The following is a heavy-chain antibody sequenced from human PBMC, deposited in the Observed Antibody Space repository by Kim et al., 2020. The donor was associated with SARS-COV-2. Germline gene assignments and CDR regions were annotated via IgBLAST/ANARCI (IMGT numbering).Heavy chain of an antibody. CDR3: VSEVNWPNYYATDAVRPGEY. Sequence: ASVKVSCKASGYTFTDYYMHWVRQAPGQGLEWLGWINPNTGDTNYAQQFQGRVTMTRDTSISTSYMDLSRLTSDDTALYYCVSEVNWPNYYATDAVRPGEYWGQGTLVTVSS. CDR1: GYTFTDYY. V-gene: IGHV1-2*02. D-gene: IGHD1-1*01. J-gene: IGHJ4*02. CDR2: INPNTGDT.